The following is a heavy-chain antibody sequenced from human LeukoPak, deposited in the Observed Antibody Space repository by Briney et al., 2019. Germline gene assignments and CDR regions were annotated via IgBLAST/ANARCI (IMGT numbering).Heavy chain of an antibody. CDR1: GGTFSSYI. V-gene: IGHV1-69*06. J-gene: IGHJ4*02. CDR3: AREGDVVGATIDS. D-gene: IGHD1-26*01. CDR2: IISIFGPA. Sequence: ASVKVSCKASGGTFSSYIISWVRQAPGQGLEWMGEIISIFGPANYAQRFQGRVTITADKSTNTAYMELSSLRSDDSAVYYCAREGDVVGATIDSWGQGTLVTVSS.